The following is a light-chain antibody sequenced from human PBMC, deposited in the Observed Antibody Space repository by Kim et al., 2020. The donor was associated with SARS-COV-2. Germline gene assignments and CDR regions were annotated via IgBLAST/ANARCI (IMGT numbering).Light chain of an antibody. CDR2: EDN. CDR3: QSYDSSNRV. Sequence: GKTVTISCTRSSGSIASNEVQWYQQRPRSSPTTVIYEDNQRPSGVPDRFSGSIDSSSNSASLTISGLKTEDEADYYCQSYDSSNRVFGGGTKLTVL. J-gene: IGLJ3*02. V-gene: IGLV6-57*01. CDR1: SGSIASNE.